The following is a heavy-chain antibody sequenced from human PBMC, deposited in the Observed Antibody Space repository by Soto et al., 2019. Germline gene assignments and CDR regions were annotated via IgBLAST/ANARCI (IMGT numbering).Heavy chain of an antibody. V-gene: IGHV1-2*02. Sequence: ASVKVSCKASGYPFTGPYIYWVRQAPGQGLEWMGWINPSSGGTEFAEKFQGRVTVTRDTSIRTVFLELNSLTSDDTGVYFCARDFRTYSHGVDVWGKGTAVTVSS. CDR1: GYPFTGPY. CDR3: ARDFRTYSHGVDV. CDR2: INPSSGGT. J-gene: IGHJ6*04. D-gene: IGHD4-4*01.